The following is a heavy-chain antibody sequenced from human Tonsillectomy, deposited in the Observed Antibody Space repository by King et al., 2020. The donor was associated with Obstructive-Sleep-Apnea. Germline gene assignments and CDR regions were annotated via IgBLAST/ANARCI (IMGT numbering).Heavy chain of an antibody. D-gene: IGHD3-9*01. CDR1: GCSISSGDYY. J-gene: IGHJ4*02. CDR2: IYYSGST. CDR3: ASYDILTGGSKFDY. Sequence: VQLQESGPGLVKPSQTLSLTCTVSGCSISSGDYYWSWIRQPPGKGLEWIGYIYYSGSTYYNPSLKSRVTISVDTSQHQFSLKLSSVTAADTSVYYCASYDILTGGSKFDYWGQGTLVTVSS. V-gene: IGHV4-30-4*01.